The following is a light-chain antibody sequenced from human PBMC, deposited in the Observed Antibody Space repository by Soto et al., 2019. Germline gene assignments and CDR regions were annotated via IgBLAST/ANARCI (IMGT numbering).Light chain of an antibody. CDR3: AAWDDSLSGVV. CDR1: SSNIGSNY. V-gene: IGLV1-47*01. Sequence: QSVLTQPPSATGTPGQRVTISCSGSSSNIGSNYVFWYQHLPGTAPKLLIYRNNQRPSGVPDRFSGSKSGTSASLAISGLRSKDETDYYCAAWDDSLSGVVFGGGTQLTVL. CDR2: RNN. J-gene: IGLJ2*01.